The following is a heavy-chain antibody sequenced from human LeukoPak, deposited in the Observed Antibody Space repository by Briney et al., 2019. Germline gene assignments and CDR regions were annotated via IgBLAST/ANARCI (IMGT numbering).Heavy chain of an antibody. Sequence: SSETLSLTCAVYGGSFRGYYWSWIRQPPGTGLEWIGEVNHSGSTNYNPSLKSRVTISEDTSKNQFSLKLSSVTAADTAVYYCARCRQDVNMILVVMAGVSYYLDVWSKGTTVTVS. CDR3: ARCRQDVNMILVVMAGVSYYLDV. J-gene: IGHJ6*03. CDR2: VNHSGST. D-gene: IGHD3-22*01. CDR1: GGSFRGYY. V-gene: IGHV4-34*01.